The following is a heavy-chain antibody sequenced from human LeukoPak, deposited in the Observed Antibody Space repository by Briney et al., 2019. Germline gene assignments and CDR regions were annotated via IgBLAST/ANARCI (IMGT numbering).Heavy chain of an antibody. Sequence: GGSLRLSCAASGFTFTNYWMSWVRQAPGKGLDWVATIKQDGTEKYYVDSVKGRFTISRDNAKNSLFLQMNSLRAEDTAVYYCARGGPSNYDILTGYLFDPWGQGTLVTVSS. V-gene: IGHV3-7*01. CDR2: IKQDGTEK. D-gene: IGHD3-9*01. CDR3: ARGGPSNYDILTGYLFDP. J-gene: IGHJ5*02. CDR1: GFTFTNYW.